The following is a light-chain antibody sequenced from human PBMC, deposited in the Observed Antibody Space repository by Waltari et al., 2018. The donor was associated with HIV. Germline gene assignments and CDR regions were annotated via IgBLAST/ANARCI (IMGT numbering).Light chain of an antibody. CDR2: GTS. CDR1: QNIDNF. Sequence: DIQMTQSPSSLSASAGDRVTITCRASQNIDNFLTWYQQKPGKAPTLLISGTSAFQSGVPSRFTASGSGTDFTLTINSLQPEDFATYFCLQGYSTPLTFGPGTKVDIK. CDR3: LQGYSTPLT. V-gene: IGKV1-39*01. J-gene: IGKJ3*01.